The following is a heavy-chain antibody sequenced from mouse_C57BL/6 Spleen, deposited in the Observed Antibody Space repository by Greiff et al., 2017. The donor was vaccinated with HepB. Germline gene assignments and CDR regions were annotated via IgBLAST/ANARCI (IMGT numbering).Heavy chain of an antibody. CDR3: ARSGDYYGSSPHFDY. V-gene: IGHV3-8*01. Sequence: VHVKQSGPGLAKPSQTLSLTCSVTGYSITSDYWNWIRKFPGNKLEYMGYISYSGSTYYNPSLKSRISITRDTSKNQYYLQLNSVTTEDTATYYCARSGDYYGSSPHFDYWGQGTTLTVSS. J-gene: IGHJ2*01. CDR2: ISYSGST. CDR1: GYSITSDY. D-gene: IGHD1-1*01.